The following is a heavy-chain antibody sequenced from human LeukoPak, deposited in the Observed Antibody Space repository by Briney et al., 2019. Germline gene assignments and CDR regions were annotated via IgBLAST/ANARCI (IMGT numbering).Heavy chain of an antibody. J-gene: IGHJ4*02. D-gene: IGHD5-18*01. CDR3: ATSGYSYGPGTDFDY. Sequence: PSETLSLTCAVYGGSFSGYYWSWIRQPPGKGLEWIGEINHSGSTNYNPSLKSRVTISVDTSKNQFSLKLSSVTAADTAVYYCATSGYSYGPGTDFDYWGQGTLVTVSS. CDR1: GGSFSGYY. V-gene: IGHV4-34*01. CDR2: INHSGST.